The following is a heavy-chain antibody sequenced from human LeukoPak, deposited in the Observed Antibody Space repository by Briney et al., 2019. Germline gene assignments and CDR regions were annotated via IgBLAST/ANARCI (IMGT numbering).Heavy chain of an antibody. J-gene: IGHJ5*02. D-gene: IGHD3-22*01. CDR1: GFTFSSYW. V-gene: IGHV3-74*01. CDR3: ARDRDDSSGYYSNWFDP. Sequence: PGGSLRLSCAASGFTFSSYWMHWVRQAPGKGLVWVSRINSDGSSTSYADSVKGRFTISRDNAKNTLYLQMNSLRAEDTAVYYCARDRDDSSGYYSNWFDPWGQGTLVTLCS. CDR2: INSDGSST.